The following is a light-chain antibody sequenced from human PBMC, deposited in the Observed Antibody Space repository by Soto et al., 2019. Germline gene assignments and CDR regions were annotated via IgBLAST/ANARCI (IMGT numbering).Light chain of an antibody. J-gene: IGLJ3*02. V-gene: IGLV1-44*01. CDR3: AVWDDSLDGWV. CDR1: SSNIGSHV. CDR2: NNN. Sequence: QSVLTQPPSASRTPGQRVTISCSGSSSNIGSHVVYWYQQLAGTAPKLLMYNNNQRPSGVPDRLSGSKSGTSASLAISGLQSEDEADYYCAVWDDSLDGWVFGGGTKVTVL.